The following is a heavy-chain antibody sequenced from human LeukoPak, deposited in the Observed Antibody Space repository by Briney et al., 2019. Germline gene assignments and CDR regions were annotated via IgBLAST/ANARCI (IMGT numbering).Heavy chain of an antibody. CDR2: ISYDGSNK. Sequence: GGSLRLSCAASGFTFSSYAMHWVPQAPGKGLEWVAVISYDGSNKYYADSVKGRFTISRDNSKNTLYLQMNSLRAEDTAVYYCAREGTTPLSYYYYYYMDVWGKGTTVTVSS. CDR3: AREGTTPLSYYYYYYMDV. CDR1: GFTFSSYA. D-gene: IGHD2/OR15-2a*01. V-gene: IGHV3-30-3*01. J-gene: IGHJ6*03.